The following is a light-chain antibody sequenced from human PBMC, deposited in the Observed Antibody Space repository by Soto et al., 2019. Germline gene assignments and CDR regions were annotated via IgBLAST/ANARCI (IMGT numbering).Light chain of an antibody. Sequence: EIVLTQSPGTLSLSPGERGTLTCRASQSVSSSYLAWYQQKPGQAPRLLIYHASNRATGIPDRFSGSGSGTDFALTISRLEPEYFAVYFCQQYGSSPQTFGPGTKVDMK. J-gene: IGKJ3*01. CDR2: HAS. CDR1: QSVSSSY. CDR3: QQYGSSPQT. V-gene: IGKV3-20*01.